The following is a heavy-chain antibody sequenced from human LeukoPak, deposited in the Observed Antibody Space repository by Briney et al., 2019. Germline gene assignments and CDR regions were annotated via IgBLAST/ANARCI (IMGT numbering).Heavy chain of an antibody. J-gene: IGHJ6*03. D-gene: IGHD3-10*01. V-gene: IGHV4-34*01. CDR1: GGSFSGYY. CDR2: INHSGST. Sequence: KASETLSLTCAVYGGSFSGYYWSWIRQPPGKGLEWIGEINHSGSTNYNPSLKSRVTISVDTSKNQFSLKLSSVTAADTAVYYCARRPVITMVRGVVYYYYYMDVWGKGTTVTISS. CDR3: ARRPVITMVRGVVYYYYYMDV.